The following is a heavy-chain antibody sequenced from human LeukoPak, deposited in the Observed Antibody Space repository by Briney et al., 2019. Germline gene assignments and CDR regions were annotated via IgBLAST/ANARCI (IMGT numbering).Heavy chain of an antibody. D-gene: IGHD1-26*01. CDR1: GFTFNSYA. CDR2: IRVRGGST. Sequence: GGALRLSCAASGFTFNSYALSWVRQAPGRGLELVSGIRVRGGSTTYADSVKGRFTVYRDNSKNTLYLQMNSLRAEDTAVYYCAKDSSNIMGARLDYWGQGTLATVSS. V-gene: IGHV3-23*01. CDR3: AKDSSNIMGARLDY. J-gene: IGHJ4*02.